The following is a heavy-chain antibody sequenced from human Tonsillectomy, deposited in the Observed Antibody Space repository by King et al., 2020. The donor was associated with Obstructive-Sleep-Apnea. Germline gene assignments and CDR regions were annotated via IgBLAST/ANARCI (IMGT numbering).Heavy chain of an antibody. V-gene: IGHV4-30-4*01. CDR1: GASISTDDHY. CDR3: ARFTYNVLTGNFYFDL. D-gene: IGHD3-9*01. J-gene: IGHJ5*02. CDR2: IYYSGST. Sequence: VQLQESGPRLVKPSETLSLTCTVSGASISTDDHYWRWIRQPPGKGLEWLAYIYYSGSTLYNPSLKGRLSISVDPSKNQFSLKLTSVTAADTAVYFCARFTYNVLTGNFYFDLWGQGTLVPVSS.